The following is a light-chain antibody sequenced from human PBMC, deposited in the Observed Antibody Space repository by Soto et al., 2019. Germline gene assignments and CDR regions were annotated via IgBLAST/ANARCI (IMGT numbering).Light chain of an antibody. V-gene: IGKV3D-20*02. J-gene: IGKJ5*01. CDR3: QQRSDWPPIT. CDR2: GAS. Sequence: EIVLTQSPGTLSPSPGERATLSCRASQSVSSNYLAWYQQKPGQAPRLLIYGASTRATGIPARFSGSGSGTEFTLTISSLQSEDFAVYYCQQRSDWPPITFGQGTRLEIK. CDR1: QSVSSN.